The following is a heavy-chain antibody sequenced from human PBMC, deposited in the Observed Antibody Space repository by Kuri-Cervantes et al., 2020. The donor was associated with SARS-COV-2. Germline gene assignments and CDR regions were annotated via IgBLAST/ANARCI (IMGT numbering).Heavy chain of an antibody. D-gene: IGHD5-24*01. CDR3: AKDEEMATIFGAFDM. CDR1: GFTFSSYA. V-gene: IGHV3-30-3*02. Sequence: GESLKISCAASGFTFSSYAMHWVRQAPGKGLEWVAVISYDGSNKYYADSVKGRFTISRDNSKNTVYLQINSLTAEDTAVYYCAKDEEMATIFGAFDMWGQGTMVTV. CDR2: ISYDGSNK. J-gene: IGHJ3*02.